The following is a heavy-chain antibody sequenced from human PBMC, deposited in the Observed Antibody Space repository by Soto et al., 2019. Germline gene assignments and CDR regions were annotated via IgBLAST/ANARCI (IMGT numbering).Heavy chain of an antibody. V-gene: IGHV1-69*10. J-gene: IGHJ5*02. CDR2: IIAMSGIP. D-gene: IGHD2-2*01. Sequence: SVKVSCKASGGTFNSFSIDWVRQAPGQGLEWMGGIIAMSGIPNYAQRFQGRVTFSADKSSNTVYMEVNSLTFEDTAVYYCTRRGQQSANWFDPWGQGTLVTVSS. CDR3: TRRGQQSANWFDP. CDR1: GGTFNSFS.